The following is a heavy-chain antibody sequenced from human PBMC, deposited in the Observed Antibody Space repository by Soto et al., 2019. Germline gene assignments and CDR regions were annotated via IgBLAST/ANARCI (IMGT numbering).Heavy chain of an antibody. V-gene: IGHV4-59*01. CDR3: ARVRGTAGKRYFDY. J-gene: IGHJ4*02. D-gene: IGHD6-13*01. CDR1: GGSMIAYY. CDR2: TYYSGST. Sequence: SETLSLTCTVSGGSMIAYYWNWMRQPPGKGLQWIGYTYYSGSTTYNPSLKSRVTISVDSSKNQFSLKLDSVTPADSAVYYCARVRGTAGKRYFDYWGPGTLVTVSS.